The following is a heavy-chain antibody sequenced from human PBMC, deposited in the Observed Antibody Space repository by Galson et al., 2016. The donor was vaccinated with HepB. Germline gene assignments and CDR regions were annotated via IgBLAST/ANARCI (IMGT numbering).Heavy chain of an antibody. Sequence: SCAGSGFMFETYWMSWVRRAPGKGLEWVANIKQDGSEKFYADSLRGRFTVSRDNAQNSVFLQMNSLRAEDTAVYYCARGRATSVRGLVGYYFDWWGQGTRVAVSS. D-gene: IGHD3-10*01. CDR1: GFMFETYW. CDR3: ARGRATSVRGLVGYYFDW. V-gene: IGHV3-7*01. CDR2: IKQDGSEK. J-gene: IGHJ4*02.